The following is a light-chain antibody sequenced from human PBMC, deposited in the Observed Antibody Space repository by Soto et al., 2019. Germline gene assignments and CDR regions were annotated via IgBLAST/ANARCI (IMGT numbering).Light chain of an antibody. CDR3: QHWTDYSWT. Sequence: DIQLTQSPSFLSASVGDRVTITCRASQAISSSLAWYQHNPGKAPKLLIYAASTLQNGVPSSFSGSGSGTEFTLTISSLQPDDFATYYCQHWTDYSWTFGQGTKVEVK. CDR1: QAISSS. V-gene: IGKV1-9*01. J-gene: IGKJ1*01. CDR2: AAS.